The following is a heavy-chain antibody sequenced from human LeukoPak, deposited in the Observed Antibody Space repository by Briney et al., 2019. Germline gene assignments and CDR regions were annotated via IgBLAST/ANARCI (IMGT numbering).Heavy chain of an antibody. CDR1: GFTFDDYA. V-gene: IGHV3-43*02. CDR2: ISGDGGST. CDR3: AKDYITYYYDSSGYSHFDY. J-gene: IGHJ4*02. Sequence: PGGSLRLSCAASGFTFDDYAMHWVRQAPGKGLEWVSLISGDGGSTYYADSVKGRFTISRDNSKNPLYPQMNSLRTEDTALYYCAKDYITYYYDSSGYSHFDYWGQGTLVTVSS. D-gene: IGHD3-22*01.